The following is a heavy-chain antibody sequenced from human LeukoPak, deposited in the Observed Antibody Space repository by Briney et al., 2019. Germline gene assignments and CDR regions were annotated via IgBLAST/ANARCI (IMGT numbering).Heavy chain of an antibody. Sequence: ASVKVSCKASGGTFSSYAISWVRQAPGQGLEWMGGIIPIFGTANYAQKFQGRVTITADESTSTAYMELSSLRSEDTAVYCCARMRXCTNGVCSSFDYWGQGTLVTVSS. CDR1: GGTFSSYA. CDR3: ARMRXCTNGVCSSFDY. J-gene: IGHJ4*02. D-gene: IGHD2-8*01. V-gene: IGHV1-69*13. CDR2: IIPIFGTA.